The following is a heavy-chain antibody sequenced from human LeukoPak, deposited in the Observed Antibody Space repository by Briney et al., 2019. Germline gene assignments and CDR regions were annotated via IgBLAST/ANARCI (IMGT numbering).Heavy chain of an antibody. V-gene: IGHV1-69*13. CDR1: GGTFSSYA. J-gene: IGHJ4*02. CDR2: IIPIFGTA. D-gene: IGHD1-20*01. CDR3: ARSTVDNWNDFDY. Sequence: SVKVSCKASGGTFSSYAISWVRQAPGQGLEWMGGIIPIFGTANYAQKFQGRVTITADESTSTAYMELSSLRSEDTAVYYCARSTVDNWNDFDYWGQGTLVTVSS.